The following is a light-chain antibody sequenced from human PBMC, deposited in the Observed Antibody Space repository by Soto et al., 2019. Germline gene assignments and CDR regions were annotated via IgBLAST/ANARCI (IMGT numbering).Light chain of an antibody. V-gene: IGKV3-15*01. Sequence: EIVMTQSPATLSASPGESATLSCRASQSVSINLAWYHQKPGQAPRLLIYDASTRASGITARFSGSGSGTEFNLTISRLQSEDFAVYYCQQYSNWPQTFGQGTRVEIK. CDR3: QQYSNWPQT. CDR1: QSVSIN. CDR2: DAS. J-gene: IGKJ1*01.